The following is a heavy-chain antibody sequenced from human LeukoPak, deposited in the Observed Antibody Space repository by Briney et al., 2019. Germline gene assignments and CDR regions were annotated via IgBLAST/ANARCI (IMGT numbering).Heavy chain of an antibody. Sequence: GGSLRLSCAASGFTFNNFGMHWVRQAPGKGLEWVSFIGYEGVHKYYADSVKGRFTISKDNSKATLYLQMNSLRAEDTAVYYCARDRLGRITIFGVVIKGRDYYYYMDVWGKGTTVTVSS. V-gene: IGHV3-30*02. D-gene: IGHD3-3*01. CDR1: GFTFNNFG. CDR3: ARDRLGRITIFGVVIKGRDYYYYMDV. CDR2: IGYEGVHK. J-gene: IGHJ6*03.